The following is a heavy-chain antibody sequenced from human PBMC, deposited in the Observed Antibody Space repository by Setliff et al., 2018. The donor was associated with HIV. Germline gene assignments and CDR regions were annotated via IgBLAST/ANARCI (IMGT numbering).Heavy chain of an antibody. CDR3: SRHRAQRGSGTYYDDWFDP. J-gene: IGHJ5*02. V-gene: IGHV4-30-2*01. CDR2: IYHSGST. D-gene: IGHD3-10*01. CDR1: GGSISSGGYS. Sequence: SETLSLTCAVSGGSISSGGYSWNWIRQPPGKGLEWIGYIYHSGSTFYNPSLKSRVTISVDRSKNQFSLKLTSVTDADTSVYYCSRHRAQRGSGTYYDDWFDPWGQGTLVTVSS.